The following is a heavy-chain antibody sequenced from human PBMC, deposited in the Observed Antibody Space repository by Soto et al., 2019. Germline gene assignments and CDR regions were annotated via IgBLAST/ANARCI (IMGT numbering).Heavy chain of an antibody. D-gene: IGHD3-22*01. CDR1: GYTFTSYY. CDR3: ARDGYYDSSGYYFRMGAYDAFDI. CDR2: INPSGGST. Sequence: ASVKVSCKASGYTFTSYYMHWVRQAPGQGLEWMGIINPSGGSTSYAQKFQGRVTMTRDTSTSTVYMELSSLRSEDTAVYYCARDGYYDSSGYYFRMGAYDAFDIWGQGTMVTVSS. J-gene: IGHJ3*02. V-gene: IGHV1-46*01.